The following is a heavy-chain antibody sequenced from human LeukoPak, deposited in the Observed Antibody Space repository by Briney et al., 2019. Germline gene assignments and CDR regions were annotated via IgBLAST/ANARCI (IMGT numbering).Heavy chain of an antibody. D-gene: IGHD6-19*01. J-gene: IGHJ4*02. CDR1: GFTFSSYA. CDR2: ISGSGGST. V-gene: IGHV3-23*01. Sequence: GGSLRLSCAASGFTFSSYAMTWVRQAPGKGLEWVSGISGSGGSTYYADSVKGRFTISRDTSKNTLYLQMNSLRAEDTAVYYCAKGYSSGWWGYYFDYWGQGILVTVSS. CDR3: AKGYSSGWWGYYFDY.